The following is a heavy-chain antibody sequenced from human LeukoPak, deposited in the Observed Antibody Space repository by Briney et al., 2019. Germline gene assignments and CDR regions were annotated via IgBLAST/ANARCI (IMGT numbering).Heavy chain of an antibody. CDR3: AREREYGDYDY. Sequence: GGSLRLSCAASGFTFSSYGMHWVRQAPGKRLEWVAVIWYDGSNKYYADSVKGRFTISRDNAKNSLYLQMNSLRAEDTAVYYCAREREYGDYDYWGQGTLVTVSS. V-gene: IGHV3-33*01. CDR1: GFTFSSYG. CDR2: IWYDGSNK. J-gene: IGHJ4*02. D-gene: IGHD4-17*01.